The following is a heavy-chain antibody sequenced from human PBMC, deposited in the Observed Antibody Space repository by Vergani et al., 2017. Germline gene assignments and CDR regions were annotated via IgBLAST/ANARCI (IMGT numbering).Heavy chain of an antibody. CDR3: AREVVVVPAAITYYYYYMDV. D-gene: IGHD2-2*01. V-gene: IGHV6-1*01. J-gene: IGHJ6*03. CDR2: TYYRSKWYN. Sequence: QVQLQESGPGLVKPSQTLSLTCAISGDSVSSNSAAWNWIRQSPSRGLEWLGRTYYRSKWYNDYAVSVKSRITINPDTSKNQFSLQLNSVTPEDTAVYYCAREVVVVPAAITYYYYYMDVWGKGTTVTVSS. CDR1: GDSVSSNSAA.